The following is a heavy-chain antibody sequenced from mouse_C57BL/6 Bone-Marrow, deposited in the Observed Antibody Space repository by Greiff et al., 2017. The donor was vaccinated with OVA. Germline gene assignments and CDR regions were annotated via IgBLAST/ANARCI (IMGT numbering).Heavy chain of an antibody. Sequence: EVNLVESGGDLVKPGGSLKLSCAASGFTFSSYGMSWVRQTPDKRLEWVATISSGGSYTYYPDSVKGRFTISRDNAKNTLYLQMSSLKSEDTAMYYCARLPYAYWGQGTLVTVSA. CDR2: ISSGGSYT. V-gene: IGHV5-6*01. CDR3: ARLPYAY. J-gene: IGHJ3*01. CDR1: GFTFSSYG.